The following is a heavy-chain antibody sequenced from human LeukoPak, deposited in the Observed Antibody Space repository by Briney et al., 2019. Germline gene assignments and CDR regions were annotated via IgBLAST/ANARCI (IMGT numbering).Heavy chain of an antibody. CDR3: AREGGGRVVVAAKNWFDP. D-gene: IGHD2-15*01. Sequence: ASVKVSCKASGYTFTGYYMHWVRQAPGQGLEWMGWINPNSGGTNYAQKLQGRVTMTRDTSISTAYMELSRLRSDDTAVYYCAREGGGRVVVAAKNWFDPWGQGTLVTVSS. V-gene: IGHV1-2*02. J-gene: IGHJ5*02. CDR2: INPNSGGT. CDR1: GYTFTGYY.